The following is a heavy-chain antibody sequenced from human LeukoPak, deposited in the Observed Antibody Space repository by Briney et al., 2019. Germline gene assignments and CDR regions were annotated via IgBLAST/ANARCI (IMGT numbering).Heavy chain of an antibody. Sequence: GGSLRLSCAASGFTFSSYSMNWVRQAPGKGLEWVSSISSSSSYIYHADSVKGRFTISRDNAKNTLYLQMNSLRAEDTAVYYCGRDLGGRSGYWGQGTLVTVSS. CDR3: GRDLGGRSGY. J-gene: IGHJ4*02. CDR2: ISSSSSYI. D-gene: IGHD1-26*01. V-gene: IGHV3-21*04. CDR1: GFTFSSYS.